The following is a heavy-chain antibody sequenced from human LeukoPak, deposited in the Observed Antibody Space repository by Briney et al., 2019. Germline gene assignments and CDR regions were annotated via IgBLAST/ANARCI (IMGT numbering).Heavy chain of an antibody. J-gene: IGHJ4*02. Sequence: GGSLRLSCAASGFTFSNAWMSWVRQAPGKGLEWVGRIKSKTDGGTTDYAAPVKGRFTISRDDSKNTLYLQINSLKTEDTAVYYCTTGPLWFGELPDYWGQGTLVTVSS. V-gene: IGHV3-15*01. CDR1: GFTFSNAW. D-gene: IGHD3-10*01. CDR3: TTGPLWFGELPDY. CDR2: IKSKTDGGTT.